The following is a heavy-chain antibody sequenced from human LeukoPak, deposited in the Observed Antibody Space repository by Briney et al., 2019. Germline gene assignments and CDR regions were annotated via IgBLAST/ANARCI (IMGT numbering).Heavy chain of an antibody. Sequence: GSSVKVSCKASGGTFSSYAISWVRQAPGQGLEWMGGIIPIFGTANYAQKFQGRVTITADESTSTAYMELSSLRSEDTAVYYCARAGGYYDSSGYYHTAFDYWGQGTLVTVSS. CDR1: GGTFSSYA. V-gene: IGHV1-69*13. CDR3: ARAGGYYDSSGYYHTAFDY. D-gene: IGHD3-22*01. J-gene: IGHJ4*02. CDR2: IIPIFGTA.